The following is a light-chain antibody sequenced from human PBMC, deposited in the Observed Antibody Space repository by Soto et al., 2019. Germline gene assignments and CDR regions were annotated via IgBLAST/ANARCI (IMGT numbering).Light chain of an antibody. V-gene: IGKV3-11*01. CDR1: QSVSIY. CDR3: QQRSSWPLT. CDR2: DAS. Sequence: EIVLTQSPATLSLSPGERATLSCRASQSVSIYLAWYQQKPGQAPRLLIYDASNRVIGIPARFSGSGSGTDFSLTISSLEPEDFEVYYCQQRSSWPLTFGGGTKVEIK. J-gene: IGKJ4*01.